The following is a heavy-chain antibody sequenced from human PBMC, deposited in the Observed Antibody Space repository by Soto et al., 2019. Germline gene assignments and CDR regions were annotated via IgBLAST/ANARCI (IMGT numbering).Heavy chain of an antibody. J-gene: IGHJ4*02. CDR2: IHYSGST. Sequence: QVQLLESGPGLVKPSETLSLTCTVSGDSIGTTHSYWAWIRQSPGKGLEWIGNIHYSGSTYYMTSLRSLVTLSVDTSKNQFSLRLTSVTAEDTAVYYCARHEGNGNVWPLDYWGQGILVTVSS. D-gene: IGHD2-8*01. CDR1: GDSIGTTHSY. CDR3: ARHEGNGNVWPLDY. V-gene: IGHV4-39*01.